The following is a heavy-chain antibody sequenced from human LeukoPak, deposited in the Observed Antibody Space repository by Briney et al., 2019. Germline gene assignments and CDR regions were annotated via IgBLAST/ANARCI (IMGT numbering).Heavy chain of an antibody. D-gene: IGHD3-10*01. CDR1: GGSISSYY. V-gene: IGHV4-59*01. CDR2: IYYSGST. CDR3: AREPKYYYGSGSTQVAGAFDI. Sequence: PSETLSLTCTVSGGSISSYYWSWIRQPPGKGLEWIGYIYYSGSTNYNPSLKSRVTISVDTSKNQFSLKLSSVTAADTAVYYCAREPKYYYGSGSTQVAGAFDIWGQGTMVTVSS. J-gene: IGHJ3*02.